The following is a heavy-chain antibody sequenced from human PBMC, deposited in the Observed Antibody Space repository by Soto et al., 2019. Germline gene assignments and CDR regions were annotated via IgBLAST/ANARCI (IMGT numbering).Heavy chain of an antibody. D-gene: IGHD1-26*01. J-gene: IGHJ4*02. CDR2: INSDGSST. Sequence: GGSLRLSCAASGFTFSSYWMHWVRQAPGKGLGWVSRINSDGSSTSYADAVKGRFTISRDNAKNTLYLQMNSLRAEDTAVYYCASSSSGSDLNWGQGTLVTVSS. CDR1: GFTFSSYW. V-gene: IGHV3-74*01. CDR3: ASSSSGSDLN.